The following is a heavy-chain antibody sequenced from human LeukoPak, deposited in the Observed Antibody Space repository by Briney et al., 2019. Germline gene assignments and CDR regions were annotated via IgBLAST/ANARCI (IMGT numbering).Heavy chain of an antibody. Sequence: SETLSLTCTDSGGSISRYYWSWIRQPAGQGLEWIGRIYTSGSTNYNPSLKSRVTMSVDTSKNQFSLKLCSVTAADTGVYFCARDYYGSGSQNWFVPWGQGTLVTVSS. V-gene: IGHV4-4*07. CDR1: GGSISRYY. CDR3: ARDYYGSGSQNWFVP. J-gene: IGHJ5*02. D-gene: IGHD3-10*01. CDR2: IYTSGST.